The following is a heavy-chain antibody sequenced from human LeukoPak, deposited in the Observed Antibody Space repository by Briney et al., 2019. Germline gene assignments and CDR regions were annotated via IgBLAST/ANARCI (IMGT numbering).Heavy chain of an antibody. CDR3: ARQYYFDY. CDR2: IYPGESDI. J-gene: IGHJ4*02. V-gene: IGHV5-51*01. CDR1: GYSFTSYW. Sequence: SGESLKISCKCSGYSFTSYWIGWVGQMPGKGLEWMGIIYPGESDIRYSTSFQGQVTISADKSISTAYLQWSSLKASDTAMYYCARQYYFDYWGQGTLVTVSS.